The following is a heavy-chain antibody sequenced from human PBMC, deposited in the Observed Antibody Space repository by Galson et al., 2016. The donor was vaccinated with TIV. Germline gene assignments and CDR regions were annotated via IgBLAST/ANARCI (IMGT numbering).Heavy chain of an antibody. CDR3: ATIEGGVGSF. CDR1: GGIFSSY. V-gene: IGHV1-69*02. D-gene: IGHD2-8*01. Sequence: SVKVSCKASGGIFSSYSWVRQAPGQGLEWMGRIIPILGKANYAQKFQGRLTITADTSINTAYMELTSLTSDDTAVYFCATIEGGVGSFWGRGTLVTVSS. J-gene: IGHJ4*02. CDR2: IIPILGKA.